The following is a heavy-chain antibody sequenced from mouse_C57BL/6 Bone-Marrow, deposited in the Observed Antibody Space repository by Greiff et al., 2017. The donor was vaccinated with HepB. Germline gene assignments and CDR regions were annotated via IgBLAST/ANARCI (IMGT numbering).Heavy chain of an antibody. V-gene: IGHV2-6-1*01. CDR1: GFSLTSYG. J-gene: IGHJ4*01. Sequence: VKVVESGPGLVAPSQSLSITCTVSGFSLTSYGVHWVRQPPGKGLEWLVVIWSDGSTTYNSALKSRLSISKDNSKSQVFLKMNSLQTDDTAMYYCARHEDYGNSYAMDYWGQGTSVTVSS. CDR3: ARHEDYGNSYAMDY. D-gene: IGHD2-1*01. CDR2: IWSDGST.